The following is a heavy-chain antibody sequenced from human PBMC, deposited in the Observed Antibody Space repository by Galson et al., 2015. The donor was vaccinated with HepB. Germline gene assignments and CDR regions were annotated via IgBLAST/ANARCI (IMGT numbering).Heavy chain of an antibody. J-gene: IGHJ4*02. V-gene: IGHV3-33*01. CDR2: VWYDGSNK. D-gene: IGHD1-1*01. Sequence: SLRLSCAASGFTFSSYGMHWVRQAPGKGLEWVAVVWYDGSNKYYADSVKGRFTISRDNSKNTLYLQMNSLRAEDTAVYYCARDILGGNPLNRNEKFDYWGQGTLVTVSS. CDR1: GFTFSSYG. CDR3: ARDILGGNPLNRNEKFDY.